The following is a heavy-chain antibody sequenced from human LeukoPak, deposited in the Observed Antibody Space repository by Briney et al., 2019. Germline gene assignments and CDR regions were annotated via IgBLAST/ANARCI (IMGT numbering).Heavy chain of an antibody. Sequence: GGSLRLSCAASGFTFSDYCYMTWMRQAPGKGLEWVSYISSSGKTIYYADSVQGRFTISRDNAENSLYLQMNSLRAEDTAVYYCAREGEGAYRYWGQGTLVTVSS. CDR2: ISSSGKTI. D-gene: IGHD3-16*01. CDR3: AREGEGAYRY. CDR1: GFTFSDYCY. J-gene: IGHJ4*02. V-gene: IGHV3-11*04.